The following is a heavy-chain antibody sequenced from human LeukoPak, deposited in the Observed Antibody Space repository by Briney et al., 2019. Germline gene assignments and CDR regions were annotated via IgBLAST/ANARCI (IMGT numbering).Heavy chain of an antibody. V-gene: IGHV4-34*01. Sequence: PSETLSLTCAVYGGSFSGYDWSWIRHPPGQGLEWSGEINHSGSTNYNPSLKSRVTISVDTSENQFSLKLSSVTAADTAVYYCARGRISSWYYYYMDVWGKGTTVTVSS. D-gene: IGHD6-13*01. CDR2: INHSGST. J-gene: IGHJ6*03. CDR1: GGSFSGYD. CDR3: ARGRISSWYYYYMDV.